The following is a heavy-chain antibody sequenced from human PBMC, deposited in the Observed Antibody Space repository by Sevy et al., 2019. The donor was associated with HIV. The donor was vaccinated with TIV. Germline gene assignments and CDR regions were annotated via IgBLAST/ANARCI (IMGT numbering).Heavy chain of an antibody. D-gene: IGHD3-22*01. V-gene: IGHV3-7*01. CDR1: GFTFSSYW. J-gene: IGHJ4*02. Sequence: GGSLRLSCAASGFTFSSYWMTWVRQAPGKGLEWVANIKQDMSEKYYADSVKGRFNISRDNARNSLYLQMESLRAEDTAVYYCARAQQVTMLVVIGGLYFDFWGQGTLVTVSS. CDR3: ARAQQVTMLVVIGGLYFDF. CDR2: IKQDMSEK.